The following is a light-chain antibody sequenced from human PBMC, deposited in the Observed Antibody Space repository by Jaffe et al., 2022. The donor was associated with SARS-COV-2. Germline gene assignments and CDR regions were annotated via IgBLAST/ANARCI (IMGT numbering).Light chain of an antibody. J-gene: IGLJ3*02. CDR1: AGPFTSNDW. CDR3: LVPYSGVYWL. V-gene: IGLV7-46*01. CDR2: DTT. Sequence: QAVVTQEPSLTVSPGGTVTLTCASSAGPFTSNDWAYWFQQKPGQAPRTLIYDTTKKQSWTPARFSGSILGDKAALTLSGAQPEDEADYYCLVPYSGVYWLFGGGTKLTVL.